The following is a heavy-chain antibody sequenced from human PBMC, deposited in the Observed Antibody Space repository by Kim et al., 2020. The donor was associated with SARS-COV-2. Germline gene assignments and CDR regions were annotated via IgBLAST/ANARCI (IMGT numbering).Heavy chain of an antibody. D-gene: IGHD6-19*01. CDR3: ARRSQGSGWLYYYMDV. J-gene: IGHJ6*03. V-gene: IGHV4-39*01. Sequence: PSLKSRLTLSIDTFKNQFSLRLTSVTAADTAVYYCARRSQGSGWLYYYMDVWGTGATVTVSS.